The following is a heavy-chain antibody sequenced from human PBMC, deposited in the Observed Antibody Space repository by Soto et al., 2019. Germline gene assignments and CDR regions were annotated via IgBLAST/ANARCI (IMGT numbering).Heavy chain of an antibody. CDR2: MNPTSDNT. J-gene: IGHJ6*03. CDR1: GYTFTSYD. D-gene: IGHD1-20*01. Sequence: ASVKVSSKASGYTFTSYDINWVRQAPGQGLEWMGWMNPTSDNTDYAQKFQGRVTMTRNTSISTAYMELSSLRSEDTAVYYCDNLWGPTYYFTDVWGKGTTVTVSS. CDR3: DNLWGPTYYFTDV. V-gene: IGHV1-8*01.